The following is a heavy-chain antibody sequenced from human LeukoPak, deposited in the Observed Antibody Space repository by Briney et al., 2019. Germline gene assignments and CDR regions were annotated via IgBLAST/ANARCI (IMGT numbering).Heavy chain of an antibody. CDR2: IYYSGTT. CDR1: GGSISSYF. CDR3: AREGAAYCGGDCYD. Sequence: SETLSLTCTASGGSISSYFWSWIRQPPGKGLEWIGYIYYSGTTNYNPSLKSRVTISGDTSKRQFSLKLSSVTAADTAVYYCAREGAAYCGGDCYDWGQGTLVTVSS. D-gene: IGHD2-21*02. J-gene: IGHJ4*02. V-gene: IGHV4-59*01.